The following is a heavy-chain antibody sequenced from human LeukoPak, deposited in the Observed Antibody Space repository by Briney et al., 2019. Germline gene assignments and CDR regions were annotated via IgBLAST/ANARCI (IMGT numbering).Heavy chain of an antibody. CDR1: GFTFSRYS. CDR3: ARAQTYYGSGSYLY. J-gene: IGHJ4*02. V-gene: IGHV3-48*02. D-gene: IGHD3-10*01. Sequence: PGGSLRLSCAASGFTFSRYSMNWVRQAPGKGLGWVSYISSSSSTVYYADSLKGRFTISRDNAKNSLYLQMNSLRDEDTAVYYCARAQTYYGSGSYLYWGQGTLVTVSS. CDR2: ISSSSSTV.